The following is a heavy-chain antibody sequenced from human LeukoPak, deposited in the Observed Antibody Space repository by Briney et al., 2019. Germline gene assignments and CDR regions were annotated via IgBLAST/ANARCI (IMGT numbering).Heavy chain of an antibody. CDR2: LSDSGDNT. J-gene: IGHJ4*02. D-gene: IGHD5-24*01. V-gene: IGHV3-23*01. CDR3: AKGRARDGYIY. CDR1: GITFTTYA. Sequence: GGPLRLSCAASGITFTTYATTWVRQAPGKGLEWVSSLSDSGDNTYYADSVKGRFTISRDNSKNTLYLQMNSLRAEDTAIYYCAKGRARDGYIYWGQGILVTVSS.